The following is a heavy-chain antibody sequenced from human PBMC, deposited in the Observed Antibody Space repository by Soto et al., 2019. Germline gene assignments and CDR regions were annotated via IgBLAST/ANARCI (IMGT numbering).Heavy chain of an antibody. CDR2: ISGSGGST. V-gene: IGHV3-23*01. J-gene: IGHJ4*02. D-gene: IGHD3-16*02. CDR3: ARSFGGVIVSDDSSLDY. CDR1: GFTFSSYA. Sequence: GGSLRLSCAASGFTFSSYAMSWVRQAPGKGLEWVSAISGSGGSTYYADSVKGRFTISRDNSKNTLYLQMNSLRAEDTAVYYCARSFGGVIVSDDSSLDYWGQGTLVTVSS.